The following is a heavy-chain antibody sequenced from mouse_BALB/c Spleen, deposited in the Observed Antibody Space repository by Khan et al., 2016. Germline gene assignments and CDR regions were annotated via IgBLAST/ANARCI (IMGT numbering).Heavy chain of an antibody. J-gene: IGHJ4*01. CDR2: IDPANDNT. V-gene: IGHV14-3*02. Sequence: VQLQQSGAELVKPGASVKLSCTASGFNIKDTYMHWVKQRPEQGLEWIGRIDPANDNTKYDPKFQGKATITADTSSNTAYLQLSSLTSKDTAVYYCASTSNGSYGALDYWGQGTSVPVSS. D-gene: IGHD2-3*01. CDR3: ASTSNGSYGALDY. CDR1: GFNIKDTY.